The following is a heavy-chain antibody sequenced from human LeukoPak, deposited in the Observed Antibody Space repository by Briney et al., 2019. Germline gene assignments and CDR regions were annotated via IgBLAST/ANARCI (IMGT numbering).Heavy chain of an antibody. V-gene: IGHV4-34*01. CDR3: ARGIVGATEGVDY. CDR1: GGSFSGYY. CDR2: INHSGST. J-gene: IGHJ4*02. Sequence: SETLSLTCAVYGGSFSGYYWSWIRQPPGKGLEWIGEINHSGSTNYNPSLKRRVTISVDTSKNQFSLKLSSVTAADTAVYYCARGIVGATEGVDYWGQGTLVTVSS. D-gene: IGHD1-26*01.